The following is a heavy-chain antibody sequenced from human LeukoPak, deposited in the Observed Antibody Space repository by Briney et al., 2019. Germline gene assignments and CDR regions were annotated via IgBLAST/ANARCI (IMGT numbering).Heavy chain of an antibody. D-gene: IGHD3-10*01. CDR1: GYSFTNYW. V-gene: IGHV5-10-1*01. J-gene: IGHJ5*02. CDR3: ARHVNWGSGQHWFDP. Sequence: GESLKISCKASGYSFTNYWISWVRQMPGEGLEWMGRIDPSDSDTNYNPSFQGHVTMLVDKSIRTAYLHWSSLKASDTAMYYCARHVNWGSGQHWFDPWGQGTLVTVSS. CDR2: IDPSDSDT.